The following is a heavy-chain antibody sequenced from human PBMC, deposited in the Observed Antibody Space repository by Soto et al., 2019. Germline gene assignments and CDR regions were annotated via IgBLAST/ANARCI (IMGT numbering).Heavy chain of an antibody. CDR3: VRGVRLHFVL. Sequence: EVQLLESGGGLVQPGGSLRLSCGVSGFTFSTYAMSWVRQAPGKGLEWVSAISGSGNKTFYADSVKGRFTISRDNSKNTLHLHMSSLRVEDTAVYYCVRGVRLHFVLWGQGTLVTVSS. V-gene: IGHV3-23*01. J-gene: IGHJ4*02. CDR2: ISGSGNKT. CDR1: GFTFSTYA.